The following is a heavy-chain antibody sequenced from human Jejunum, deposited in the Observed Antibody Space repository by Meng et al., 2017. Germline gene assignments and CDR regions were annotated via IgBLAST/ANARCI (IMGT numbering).Heavy chain of an antibody. CDR1: GFTVSTWA. Sequence: GESLKISCAAHGFTVSTWAMTWVRHAPGKGPEWVSSTAPFYNEIFYADSVKGRFTISSDYSKNAVYLQMDSLKAEDTALYYCAKDFQKGGAAVSNEFFNIWGPGTMVTVSS. CDR3: AKDFQKGGAAVSNEFFNI. J-gene: IGHJ3*02. CDR2: TAPFYNEI. D-gene: IGHD6-13*01. V-gene: IGHV3-23*01.